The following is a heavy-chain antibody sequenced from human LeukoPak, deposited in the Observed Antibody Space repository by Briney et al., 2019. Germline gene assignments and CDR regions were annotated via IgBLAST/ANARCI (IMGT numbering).Heavy chain of an antibody. CDR2: INHSGST. CDR1: GGSFSGYY. CDR3: ARGKSSGYSRDDFDI. J-gene: IGHJ3*02. D-gene: IGHD3-22*01. V-gene: IGHV4-34*01. Sequence: SETLSLTCAVYGGSFSGYYWSWIRQPPGKGLEWIGEINHSGSTNYNPSLKSRVTISVDTSKNQFSLKLSSVTAADTAVYYCARGKSSGYSRDDFDIWGQGTMVTVSS.